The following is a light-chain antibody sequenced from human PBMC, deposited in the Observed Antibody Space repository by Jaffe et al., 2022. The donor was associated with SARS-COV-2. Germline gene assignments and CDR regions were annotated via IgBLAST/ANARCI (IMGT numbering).Light chain of an antibody. Sequence: QSAVTQPASVSGSPGQSITISCSGTGNDIGANNFVTWSQQHPGKAPKLIIYDVYNRPSGVSNRFSGSKSGNTASLTISDLQPEDEADYYCGSYTSFRTYVFGTGTKVTVL. J-gene: IGLJ1*01. CDR3: GSYTSFRTYV. V-gene: IGLV2-14*01. CDR1: GNDIGANNF. CDR2: DVY.